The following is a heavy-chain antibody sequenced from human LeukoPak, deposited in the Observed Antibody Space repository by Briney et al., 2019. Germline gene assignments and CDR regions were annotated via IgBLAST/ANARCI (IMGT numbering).Heavy chain of an antibody. CDR3: ARAPTYDILTGYYNVGAFDI. D-gene: IGHD3-9*01. CDR2: IYSGGST. V-gene: IGHV3-53*04. CDR1: GFTVSSNY. J-gene: IGHJ3*02. Sequence: GGYLRLYCAASGFTVSSNYMSWVRQAPGKGLEWVSVIYSGGSTYYADSVKGRFTISRHNSKNTLYLQMNSLRAEDTAVYYCARAPTYDILTGYYNVGAFDIWGQGTMVTVSS.